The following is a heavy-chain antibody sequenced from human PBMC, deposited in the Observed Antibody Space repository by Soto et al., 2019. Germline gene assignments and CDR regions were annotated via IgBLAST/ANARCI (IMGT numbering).Heavy chain of an antibody. V-gene: IGHV3-30-3*01. D-gene: IGHD6-13*01. CDR2: ISYDGSNK. Sequence: PGGSLRLSCAASGFTFSSYAMHWVRQAPGKGLEWVAVISYDGSNKYYADSVKGRFTISRDNSKNTLYLQMNSLRVEDTAVYYPVVGPQLAFLHWGQGTLVTVSS. CDR3: VVGPQLAFLH. J-gene: IGHJ4*02. CDR1: GFTFSSYA.